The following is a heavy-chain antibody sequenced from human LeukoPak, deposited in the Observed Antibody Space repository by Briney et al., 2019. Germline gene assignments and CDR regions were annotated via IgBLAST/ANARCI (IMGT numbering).Heavy chain of an antibody. V-gene: IGHV1-2*05. CDR2: INPNSGGT. J-gene: IGHJ4*02. CDR3: ATQGCTNGVENY. D-gene: IGHD2-8*01. Sequence: ASVKVSCKASGYTFTGYYMHWVRQAPGQGLEWMGRINPNSGGTNYAQKFQGRVTINRDTSIRTAYRELSRLRSDDTGVYYCATQGCTNGVENYWGQGTLVTVS. CDR1: GYTFTGYY.